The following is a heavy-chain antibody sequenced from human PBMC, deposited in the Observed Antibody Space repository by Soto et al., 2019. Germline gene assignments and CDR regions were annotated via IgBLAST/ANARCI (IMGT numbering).Heavy chain of an antibody. D-gene: IGHD6-19*01. CDR3: ARDRGGGWFVY. J-gene: IGHJ4*02. CDR2: ISGYNGNT. Sequence: ASVKVSCKASGYTFTTYGISWVRQAPGQGLEWMGWISGYNGNTNYAQKLQGRVTMTTDTSTSTAYMELTSLRSDDTAVYYCARDRGGGWFVYWSQGTLVTVSS. V-gene: IGHV1-18*01. CDR1: GYTFTTYG.